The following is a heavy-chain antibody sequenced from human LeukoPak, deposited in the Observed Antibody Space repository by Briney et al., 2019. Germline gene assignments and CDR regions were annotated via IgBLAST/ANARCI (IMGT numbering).Heavy chain of an antibody. D-gene: IGHD3-10*01. V-gene: IGHV3-48*01. CDR2: ISSSSDTI. J-gene: IGHJ4*02. CDR3: AKDIRSGGSGSYGDYFDY. CDR1: GFTFSSYS. Sequence: PGGSLRLSCAASGFTFSSYSMNWVRQAPGKGLEWVSYISSSSDTIYYADSVKGRFTISRDNSKNTLYLQMNSLRAEDTAVYYCAKDIRSGGSGSYGDYFDYWGQGTLVTVSS.